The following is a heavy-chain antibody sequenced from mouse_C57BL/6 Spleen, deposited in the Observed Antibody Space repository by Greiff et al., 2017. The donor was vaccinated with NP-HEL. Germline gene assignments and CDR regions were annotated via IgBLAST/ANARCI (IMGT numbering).Heavy chain of an antibody. CDR2: IWWDDDK. CDR1: GFSLSTFGMG. V-gene: IGHV8-8*01. J-gene: IGHJ4*01. Sequence: QVTLKESGPGLLQPSQTLSLTCSFSGFSLSTFGMGVGWIRQPSGQGLEWLAHIWWDDDKYYNPALKSRLTIAKYTSKNQLFLKIANVDTADTATYFCALTGGNSCAMDYWGQGTSVTVSS. D-gene: IGHD2-1*01. CDR3: ALTGGNSCAMDY.